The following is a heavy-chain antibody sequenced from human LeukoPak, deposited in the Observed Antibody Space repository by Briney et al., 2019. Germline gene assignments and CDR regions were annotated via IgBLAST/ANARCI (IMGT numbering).Heavy chain of an antibody. CDR3: ARGILFWSGYYPTHFDY. D-gene: IGHD3-3*01. V-gene: IGHV4-59*01. CDR1: GDSISNNF. Sequence: SETLSLTCTVSGDSISNNFWSWIRQPPGKGLECIGIVHYSGITNYNPTLKSRAAISVDSSKSQLSLRLSSVTAVDTATFYCARGILFWSGYYPTHFDYWGQGTLVTVSS. CDR2: VHYSGIT. J-gene: IGHJ4*02.